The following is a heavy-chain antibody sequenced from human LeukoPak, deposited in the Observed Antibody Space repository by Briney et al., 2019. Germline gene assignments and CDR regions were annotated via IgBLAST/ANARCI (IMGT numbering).Heavy chain of an antibody. CDR3: ASQSPYCSGGSCYRGGY. D-gene: IGHD2-15*01. CDR2: ISGSGGST. Sequence: GGSLRLSCAASGFTFSSYSMNWVRQAPGKGLEWVSAISGSGGSTYYADSVKGRFTISRDNSKNTLYLQMNSLRAEDTAVYYCASQSPYCSGGSCYRGGYWGQGTLVTVSS. J-gene: IGHJ4*02. CDR1: GFTFSSYS. V-gene: IGHV3-23*01.